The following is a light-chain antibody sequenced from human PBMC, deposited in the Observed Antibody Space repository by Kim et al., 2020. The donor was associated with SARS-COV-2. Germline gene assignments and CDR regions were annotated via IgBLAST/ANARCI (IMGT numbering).Light chain of an antibody. Sequence: ALGKTVGITCQGDSLRSYYASWYQQKPGQAPVLVIYGKNNRPSGIPDRFSGSSSGNTASLTITGAQAEDEADYYCNSRDSSGNHVVFGGGTQLTVL. CDR1: SLRSYY. V-gene: IGLV3-19*01. J-gene: IGLJ2*01. CDR2: GKN. CDR3: NSRDSSGNHVV.